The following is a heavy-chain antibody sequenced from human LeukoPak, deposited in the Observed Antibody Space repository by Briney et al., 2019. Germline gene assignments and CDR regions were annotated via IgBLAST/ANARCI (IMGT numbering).Heavy chain of an antibody. CDR3: ARGEAAAGPPHDY. D-gene: IGHD6-13*01. J-gene: IGHJ4*02. CDR2: VSSSSSYI. CDR1: GFTFSIYT. Sequence: GGSLRLSCEASGFTFSIYTMNWVRQAPGKGLEWVSSVSSSSSYIYYADSVKGRFTISRDNAKNSLYLQMNSLRAEDTAVYYCARGEAAAGPPHDYWGQGILVTVSS. V-gene: IGHV3-21*06.